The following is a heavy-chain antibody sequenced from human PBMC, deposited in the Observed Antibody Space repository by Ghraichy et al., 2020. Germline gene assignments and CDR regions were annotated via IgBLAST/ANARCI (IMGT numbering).Heavy chain of an antibody. Sequence: SGPTLVKPTQTLTLTCTFSGFSLSTSGVGVGWIRQPPGKALEWLALIYWNDDKRYSPSLKSRLTITKDTSKNQVVLTMTNMDPVDTATYYCAHDRHGYYYDSSGLGYWGQGTLVTVSS. CDR1: GFSLSTSGVG. CDR3: AHDRHGYYYDSSGLGY. CDR2: IYWNDDK. J-gene: IGHJ4*02. V-gene: IGHV2-5*01. D-gene: IGHD3-22*01.